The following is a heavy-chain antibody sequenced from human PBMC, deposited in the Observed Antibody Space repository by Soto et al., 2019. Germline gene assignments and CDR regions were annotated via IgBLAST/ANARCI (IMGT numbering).Heavy chain of an antibody. D-gene: IGHD1-26*01. J-gene: IGHJ6*02. CDR1: GGSISSYY. CDR3: ARDGATGRYYVMDV. CDR2: IYYSGST. Sequence: SETLSLTCTVSGGSISSYYWSWIRQPPGKGLEWIGYIYYSGSTNYNPSLKSRVTISVDTSKNQFSLKLSSVTAADTAVYYCARDGATGRYYVMDVWGQATTVTVSS. V-gene: IGHV4-59*01.